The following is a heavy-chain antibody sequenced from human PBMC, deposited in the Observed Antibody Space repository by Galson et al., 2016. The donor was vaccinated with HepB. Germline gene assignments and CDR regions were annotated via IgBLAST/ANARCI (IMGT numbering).Heavy chain of an antibody. CDR1: GFTFSDYY. Sequence: SLRLSCAASGFTFSDYYISWIRQAPGKGPEWVSYISSTSSYISYADSVKGRFTISRDNAKSSLYLQMNSLRAEDTAVSFCARIYYYGSGSYYNRNLFDYLGQGTLVTVSS. CDR2: ISSTSSYI. V-gene: IGHV3-11*06. CDR3: ARIYYYGSGSYYNRNLFDY. D-gene: IGHD3-10*01. J-gene: IGHJ4*02.